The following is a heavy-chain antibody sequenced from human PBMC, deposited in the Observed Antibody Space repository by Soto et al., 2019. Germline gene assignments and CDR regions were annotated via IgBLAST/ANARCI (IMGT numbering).Heavy chain of an antibody. Sequence: ASVKVSCKASGGTFSSYAISWVRQAPGQGLEWMGGIIPILGIANYAQKFQGRVTITADKSTSTAYMELSSLRSEDTAVYYCARAYGGNSGSTFDYWGQGTLVTVSS. V-gene: IGHV1-69*10. D-gene: IGHD4-17*01. CDR1: GGTFSSYA. CDR3: ARAYGGNSGSTFDY. J-gene: IGHJ4*02. CDR2: IIPILGIA.